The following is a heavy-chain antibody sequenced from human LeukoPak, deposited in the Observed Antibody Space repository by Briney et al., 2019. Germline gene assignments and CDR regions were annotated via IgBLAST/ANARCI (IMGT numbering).Heavy chain of an antibody. CDR2: VGTAGDP. CDR1: GFTFSSYD. J-gene: IGHJ4*02. V-gene: IGHV3-13*05. CDR3: ARGVGYCSGGSCPAGYFDY. Sequence: GGSLRLSCAASGFTFSSYDMHWVRQATGKGLEWVSAVGTAGDPYYPGSVKGRFTISRENAKNSLYLQMNSLRAGDTAVYYCARGVGYCSGGSCPAGYFDYWGQGTLVTVSS. D-gene: IGHD2-15*01.